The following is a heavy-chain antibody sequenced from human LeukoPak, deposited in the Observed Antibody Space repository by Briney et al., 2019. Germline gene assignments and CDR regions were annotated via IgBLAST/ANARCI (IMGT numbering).Heavy chain of an antibody. CDR2: LYYSGST. D-gene: IGHD3-3*01. Sequence: SSETLSLTCTVSGGSISSYYWSWIRQPPGKGLEWIGYLYYSGSTNYNPSLESRVTISVDTSKNQFSLKLSSVTAADTAVYYCARAGVVSNPNSYWYFDLWGRGTLVTVSS. V-gene: IGHV4-59*01. CDR3: ARAGVVSNPNSYWYFDL. CDR1: GGSISSYY. J-gene: IGHJ2*01.